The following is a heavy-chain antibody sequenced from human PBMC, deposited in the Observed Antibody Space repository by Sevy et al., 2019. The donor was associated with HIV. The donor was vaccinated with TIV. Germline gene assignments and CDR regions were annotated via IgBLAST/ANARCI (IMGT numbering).Heavy chain of an antibody. CDR2: IKRDGSEK. CDR3: ARDCNSASCLWGLDV. V-gene: IGHV3-7*03. Sequence: LSLTCAASGFTFSNYWMTWVRQAPGKGLEWVANIKRDGSEKYYVASVKGRFTISRDNAKNSLYMQMNSLRAEDTAVYYCARDCNSASCLWGLDVWGQGTTVTVSS. D-gene: IGHD2-2*01. CDR1: GFTFSNYW. J-gene: IGHJ6*02.